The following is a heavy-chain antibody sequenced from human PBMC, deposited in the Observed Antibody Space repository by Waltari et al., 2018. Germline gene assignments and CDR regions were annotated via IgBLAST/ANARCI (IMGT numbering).Heavy chain of an antibody. J-gene: IGHJ6*03. CDR2: INQDGSEK. CDR3: ARDYYYYMDV. CDR1: GASITGHH. Sequence: VQLQESGPGLVKPSETVSLTCTVSGASITGHHYSWIRQPPGKGLEWVANINQDGSEKRYVDSVKGRFTISRDNARNSLYLQLNSLRAEDTALYYWARDYYYYMDVWGKGTTVTVSS. V-gene: IGHV3-7*01.